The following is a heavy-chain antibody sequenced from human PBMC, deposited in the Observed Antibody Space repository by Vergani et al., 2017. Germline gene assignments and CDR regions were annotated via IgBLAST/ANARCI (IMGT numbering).Heavy chain of an antibody. CDR3: ARTQYDFWSGRALNWFDP. D-gene: IGHD3-3*01. J-gene: IGHJ5*02. V-gene: IGHV4-39*01. CDR1: GGSISSGGYY. Sequence: QVQLQESGPGLVKPSQTLSLTCTVSGGSISSGGYYWSWIRQHPGKGLEWIGSIYYSGSTYYNPSRKSRVTISVDTSKNQFSLKLSSVTAADTAVYYCARTQYDFWSGRALNWFDPWGQGTLVTVSS. CDR2: IYYSGST.